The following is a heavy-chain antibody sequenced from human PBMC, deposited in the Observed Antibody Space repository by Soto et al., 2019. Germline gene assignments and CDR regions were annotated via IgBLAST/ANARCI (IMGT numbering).Heavy chain of an antibody. J-gene: IGHJ4*02. CDR3: ARAPTVLSRSYFDS. Sequence: PSETLSLTCTVSGGSISNFYWSWIRQPPGKGLEWIGYISYSGNTNYNPSLKSRVSISVDTSKNQLSLNLTSVTAAATAVYYRARAPTVLSRSYFDSWGQGTPVTVSS. CDR1: GGSISNFY. D-gene: IGHD4-17*01. V-gene: IGHV4-59*01. CDR2: ISYSGNT.